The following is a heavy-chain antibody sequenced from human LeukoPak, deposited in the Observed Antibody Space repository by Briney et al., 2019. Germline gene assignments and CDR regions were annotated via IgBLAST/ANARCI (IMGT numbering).Heavy chain of an antibody. CDR3: AKDRYYDIRGRLDP. Sequence: GGSLRLSCAASGFTFSSYGMHWVRQAPGKGLEWVAFIRYVGSNKYYADSVKGRFTVSRDNSKDTLYLQMNSLTTEDTAVYYCAKDRYYDIRGRLDPWGQGTLVTVSS. CDR2: IRYVGSNK. CDR1: GFTFSSYG. V-gene: IGHV3-30*02. J-gene: IGHJ5*02. D-gene: IGHD3-10*02.